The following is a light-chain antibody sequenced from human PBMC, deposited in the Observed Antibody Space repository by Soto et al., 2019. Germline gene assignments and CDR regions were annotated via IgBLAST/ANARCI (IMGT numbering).Light chain of an antibody. CDR1: QRVTSN. Sequence: TQSPATLSLSPGERAILSCRASQRVTSNLAWYQQKPGQSPRLLIYGMSIRATGVPDRFSGSGSGTEFTLTISSLEPEDFAVYYCQQRTNWPWTFGQGTKVEVK. CDR2: GMS. J-gene: IGKJ1*01. CDR3: QQRTNWPWT. V-gene: IGKV3-15*01.